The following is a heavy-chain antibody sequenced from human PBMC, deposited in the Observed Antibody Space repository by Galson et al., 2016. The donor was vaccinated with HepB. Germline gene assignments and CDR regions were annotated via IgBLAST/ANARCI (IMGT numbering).Heavy chain of an antibody. CDR3: ARGRYYGMDV. CDR2: INPSAGST. Sequence: SVKVSCKASGYSFSTYYIHWVRQAPGQGLEWMGIINPSAGSTSYAQKFQGRVTMTRDTSTSTVYMELSSLRTEDTAVYYCARGRYYGMDVWGQGATVTVSS. J-gene: IGHJ6*02. CDR1: GYSFSTYY. V-gene: IGHV1-46*03.